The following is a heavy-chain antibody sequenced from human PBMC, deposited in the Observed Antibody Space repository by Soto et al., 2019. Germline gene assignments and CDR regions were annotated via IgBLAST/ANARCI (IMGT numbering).Heavy chain of an antibody. V-gene: IGHV6-1*01. CDR2: TYYRSKWYN. CDR1: GDSVSSNSAA. Sequence: KQSQTLSLTCAISGDSVSSNSAAWNWIRQSPSRGLEWLGRTYYRSKWYNDYAVSVKSRITINPDTSKNQFSLQLNSVTPEDTAVYYCAREGWGGYSYANDAFDIWGQGTMVTVSS. J-gene: IGHJ3*02. CDR3: AREGWGGYSYANDAFDI. D-gene: IGHD5-18*01.